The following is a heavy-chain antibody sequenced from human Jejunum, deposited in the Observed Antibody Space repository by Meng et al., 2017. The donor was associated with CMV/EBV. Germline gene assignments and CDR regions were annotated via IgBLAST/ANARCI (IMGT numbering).Heavy chain of an antibody. CDR3: AHRHRLRDFEY. J-gene: IGHJ4*02. D-gene: IGHD4-17*01. CDR2: IYWDDDK. V-gene: IGHV2-5*02. Sequence: QIILKESVPPLVKPTQTLTMTCPFSGFSLSTSGVGVGWIRQPPGKALEWLALIYWDDDKRYSPSLKNRLTITKDTSKNQVVLTLTNIDPVDTATYYCAHRHRLRDFEYWGQGTLVTVSS. CDR1: GFSLSTSGVG.